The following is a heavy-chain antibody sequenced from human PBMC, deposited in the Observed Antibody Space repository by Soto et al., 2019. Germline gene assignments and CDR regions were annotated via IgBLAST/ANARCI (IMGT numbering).Heavy chain of an antibody. CDR1: GGSISSSSYY. V-gene: IGHV4-39*01. CDR3: ARMYVGVAMATIGDWSDP. D-gene: IGHD5-12*01. CDR2: IYYSGST. Sequence: PSETLSLTCTVSGGSISSSSYYWGWIRQPPGKGLEWIGSIYYSGSTYYNPSLKSRVTISVEKSKKQFSLKLSSVTAAETAVYYCARMYVGVAMATIGDWSDPWGQRTLVTVS. J-gene: IGHJ5*02.